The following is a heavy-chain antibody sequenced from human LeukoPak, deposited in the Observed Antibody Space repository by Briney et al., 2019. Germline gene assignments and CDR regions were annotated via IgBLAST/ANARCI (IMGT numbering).Heavy chain of an antibody. D-gene: IGHD3-22*01. CDR1: GFTFSSYS. CDR2: ISSSSSYI. CDR3: ARDGLYYYDSSGGLDY. Sequence: GSLRLSCAASGFTFSSYSMNWVRQAPGKGLEWVSSISSSSSYIYYADSVKGRFTISRDNAKNSLYLQMNSLRAEDTAVYYCARDGLYYYDSSGGLDYWGQGTLVTVSS. V-gene: IGHV3-21*01. J-gene: IGHJ4*02.